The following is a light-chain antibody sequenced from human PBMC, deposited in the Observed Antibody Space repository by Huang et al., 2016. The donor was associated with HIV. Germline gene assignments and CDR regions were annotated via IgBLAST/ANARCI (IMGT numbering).Light chain of an antibody. CDR1: QSISSY. CDR3: QQSYSTPLT. CDR2: AAS. V-gene: IGKV1-39*01. J-gene: IGKJ4*01. Sequence: DIQLTQSPSSLSASVGDRVTITCRASQSISSYLNWYQQKPGKAPTLLIYAASRLQSGVPSRFSGSGAATDFTLTISSLQPEDFATYYCQQSYSTPLTFGGGTKVEIK.